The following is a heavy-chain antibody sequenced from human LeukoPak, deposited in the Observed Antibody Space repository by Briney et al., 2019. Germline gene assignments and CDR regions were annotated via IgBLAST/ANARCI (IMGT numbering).Heavy chain of an antibody. D-gene: IGHD6-19*01. V-gene: IGHV3-11*04. CDR3: ARGAVAGYFYYYMDV. J-gene: IGHJ6*03. CDR1: GFIFSDYY. Sequence: PGGSLRLSCAASGFIFSDYYMTWIRQAPGKRLEWVSNISSSDNTVYYADSVKGRFTISRDNAKNSLYLQMSSLRAGDTAVYYCARGAVAGYFYYYMDVWGKGTTVTVSS. CDR2: ISSSDNTV.